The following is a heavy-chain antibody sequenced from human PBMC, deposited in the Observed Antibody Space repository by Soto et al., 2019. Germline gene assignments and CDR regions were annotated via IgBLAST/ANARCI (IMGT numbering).Heavy chain of an antibody. CDR3: ARVPRYSSDMVEVPAVMYEKWFDP. Sequence: QVQLVQSGAEVKKPGASVKISCKSSGYSFMNYAMHWVRQAPGQGLEWMGWIHAGDGKTKYAQRLQGRVTITRDTSASTVYMALNCLRSEDTAVYYCARVPRYSSDMVEVPAVMYEKWFDPWGQGTLVTVSS. CDR1: GYSFMNYA. CDR2: IHAGDGKT. D-gene: IGHD2-2*01. V-gene: IGHV1-3*01. J-gene: IGHJ5*02.